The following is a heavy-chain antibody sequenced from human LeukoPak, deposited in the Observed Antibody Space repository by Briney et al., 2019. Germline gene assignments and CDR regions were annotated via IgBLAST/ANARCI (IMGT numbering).Heavy chain of an antibody. CDR2: ISGSGGST. Sequence: PGGSLRPSCTASGFTFSSYAMSWVRQAPGKGLEWVSAISGSGGSTYYADSVKGRFTISRDNSKNTLYLQMNSLRAEDTAVYYCAKNQVGATTFDYYYYYGMDVWGQGTTVTVSS. CDR1: GFTFSSYA. CDR3: AKNQVGATTFDYYYYYGMDV. V-gene: IGHV3-23*01. D-gene: IGHD1-26*01. J-gene: IGHJ6*02.